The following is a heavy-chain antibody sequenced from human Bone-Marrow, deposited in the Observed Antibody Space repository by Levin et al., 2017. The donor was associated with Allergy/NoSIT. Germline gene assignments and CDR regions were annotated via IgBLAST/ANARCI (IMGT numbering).Heavy chain of an antibody. V-gene: IGHV3-30*04. Sequence: GGSLRLSCAASGFTFSSYAMHWVRQAPGKGLEWVAVISYDGSNKYYADSVKGRFTISRDNSKNTLYLQMNSLRAEDTAVYYCARLAFDIWGQGTMVTVSS. CDR1: GFTFSSYA. CDR3: ARLAFDI. J-gene: IGHJ3*02. CDR2: ISYDGSNK.